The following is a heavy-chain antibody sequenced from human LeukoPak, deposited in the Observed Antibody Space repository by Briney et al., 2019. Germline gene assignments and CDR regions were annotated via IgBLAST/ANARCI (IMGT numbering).Heavy chain of an antibody. Sequence: GGSLRLSCAASGFAFSSYWMSWVRQAPGKGLGWVANIKQDGSEKYYVDSVKGRFTISRDNAKNSLYLQMNSLRAEDTAVYYCARDRSVGYLDYWGQGTLVTVSS. J-gene: IGHJ4*02. V-gene: IGHV3-7*01. CDR3: ARDRSVGYLDY. D-gene: IGHD4-23*01. CDR1: GFAFSSYW. CDR2: IKQDGSEK.